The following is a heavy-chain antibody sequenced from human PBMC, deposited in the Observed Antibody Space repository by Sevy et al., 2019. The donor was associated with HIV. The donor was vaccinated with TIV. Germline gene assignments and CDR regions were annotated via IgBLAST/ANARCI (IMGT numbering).Heavy chain of an antibody. CDR2: INHGGTT. CDR1: GGSFSGYY. D-gene: IGHD3-16*01. CDR3: ARGGGNYGGDY. Sequence: SETLSLTCAVYGGSFSGYYWNWIRQPPGKGLEWIGEINHGGTTNYNPSLKSRVTLSIDTSRNQFSLKLSSVTAADTAVYYCARGGGNYGGDYWGQGALVTVSS. V-gene: IGHV4-34*01. J-gene: IGHJ4*02.